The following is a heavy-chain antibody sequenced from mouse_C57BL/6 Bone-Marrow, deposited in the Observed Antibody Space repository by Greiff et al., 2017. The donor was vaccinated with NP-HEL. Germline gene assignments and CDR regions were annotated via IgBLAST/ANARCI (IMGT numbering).Heavy chain of an antibody. CDR2: INPGSGGT. CDR1: GYAFTNYL. Sequence: QVQLKESGAELVRPGTSVKVSCKASGYAFTNYLTEWVKQRPGQGLEWIGVINPGSGGTNYNEKFKGKATLTADKSSSTAYMQLSSLTSEDSAVYVCARSPTGPGDYWGQGTTLTVSS. J-gene: IGHJ2*01. CDR3: ARSPTGPGDY. V-gene: IGHV1-54*01.